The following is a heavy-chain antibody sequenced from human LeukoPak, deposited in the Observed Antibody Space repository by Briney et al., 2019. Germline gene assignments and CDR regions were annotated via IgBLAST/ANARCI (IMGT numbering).Heavy chain of an antibody. CDR3: ARDPLH. Sequence: GGSLRLSCAVSGFTLSTNYMNWVRQAPGKGLEWVSVIYGGGTTYYADSVKGRFTVSRDLSSNTVLLQMNSLRVEDTAMYYCARDPLHWGQGTLVTVSS. CDR1: GFTLSTNY. CDR2: IYGGGTT. J-gene: IGHJ4*02. V-gene: IGHV3-53*01.